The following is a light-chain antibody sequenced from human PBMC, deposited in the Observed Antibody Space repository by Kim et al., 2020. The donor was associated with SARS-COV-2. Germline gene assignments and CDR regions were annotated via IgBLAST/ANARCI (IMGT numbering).Light chain of an antibody. CDR1: NDNVGRQG. CDR2: RNN. J-gene: IGLJ3*02. V-gene: IGLV10-54*01. CDR3: SAWDISLNAVV. Sequence: QAGLTQPPSVSKDLRQTATLTCTGNNDNVGRQGAAWLQQHQGHPPKVLSDRNNNRRSGISERFSASRSGNTASLIITGLQSEDEADYYCSAWDISLNAVVFGGGTQLTAL.